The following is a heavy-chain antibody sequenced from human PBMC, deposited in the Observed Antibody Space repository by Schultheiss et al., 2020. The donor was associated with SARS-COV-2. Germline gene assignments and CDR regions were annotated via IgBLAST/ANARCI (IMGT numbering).Heavy chain of an antibody. CDR1: GGSISSSSYY. CDR2: IYYSGST. Sequence: SETLSLTCTVSGGSISSSSYYWGWIRQPPGKGLEWIGSIYYSGSTNYNPSLKSRVTISVDTSKNQFSLKLSSVTAADTAVYYCARQTRWSGYPSDWGQGTLVTVSS. J-gene: IGHJ4*02. V-gene: IGHV4-39*01. D-gene: IGHD3-3*01. CDR3: ARQTRWSGYPSD.